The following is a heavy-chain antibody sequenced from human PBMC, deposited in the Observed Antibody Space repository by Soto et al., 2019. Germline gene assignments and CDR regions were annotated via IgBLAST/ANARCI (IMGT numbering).Heavy chain of an antibody. J-gene: IGHJ6*02. CDR3: AREDDGGDRGYYGLDV. D-gene: IGHD2-21*02. Sequence: QVQLQQSGPGLVKPSQTLSLTCTVSGGSISYEYYHWTWIRQSPGKGLEWIGYIHYSGSIIYNPSFKSRVTISVDTSKNQFSLQLSSVTAADTAVYFCAREDDGGDRGYYGLDVWGQGTTVTVSS. CDR1: GGSISYEYYH. CDR2: IHYSGSI. V-gene: IGHV4-30-4*08.